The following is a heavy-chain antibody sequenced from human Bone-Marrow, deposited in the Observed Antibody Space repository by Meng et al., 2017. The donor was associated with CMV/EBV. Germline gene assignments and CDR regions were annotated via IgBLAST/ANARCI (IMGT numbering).Heavy chain of an antibody. CDR2: ISSSGSTI. J-gene: IGHJ6*02. V-gene: IGHV3-48*03. CDR3: ARSLGAVYYYYGMDV. D-gene: IGHD4/OR15-4a*01. Sequence: GGSLRLSCTASGFTFGLYEMNWVRQAPGRGLEWVAYISSSGSTIYDADSVKGRFTISRDNAKNSLYLQMNSLRAEDTAVYYCARSLGAVYYYYGMDVWGQGTTVTVSS. CDR1: GFTFGLYE.